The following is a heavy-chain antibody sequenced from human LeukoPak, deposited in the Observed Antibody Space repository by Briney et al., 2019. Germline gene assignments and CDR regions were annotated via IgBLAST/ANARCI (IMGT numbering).Heavy chain of an antibody. Sequence: SQTLSLTCTVPGDSISSGNYYWTWIRQPAGQGLEWIGRIQSRGNTAYNPSVGSRITVSVETSKNQFSLKLNSVTAADTAVYYCARARDFWSGYCTEGTFFDYWGRGTLVTVSS. J-gene: IGHJ4*02. CDR2: IQSRGNT. CDR1: GDSISSGNYY. V-gene: IGHV4-61*02. D-gene: IGHD3-3*01. CDR3: ARARDFWSGYCTEGTFFDY.